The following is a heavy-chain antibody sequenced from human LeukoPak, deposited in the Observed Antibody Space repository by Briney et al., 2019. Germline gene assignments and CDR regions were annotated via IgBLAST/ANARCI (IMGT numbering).Heavy chain of an antibody. V-gene: IGHV1-2*02. J-gene: IGHJ4*02. CDR3: ARVRLLSWYDPLDYFDY. Sequence: ALVKVSCKASGYTFTGYYMHWVRQAPGQGLEWMGWINPNSGGTNYAQKFQGRVTMTRDTSISTAYMELSRLRSDDTAVYYCARVRLLSWYDPLDYFDYWGQGTLVTVSS. CDR2: INPNSGGT. CDR1: GYTFTGYY. D-gene: IGHD6-13*01.